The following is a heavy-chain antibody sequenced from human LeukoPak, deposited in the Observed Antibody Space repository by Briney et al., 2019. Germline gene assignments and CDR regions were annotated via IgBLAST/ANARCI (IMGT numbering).Heavy chain of an antibody. D-gene: IGHD5-18*01. Sequence: SETLSLTCAVYGGSFSGYYWSWIRQPPGKGLEWIGEINHSGSTNYNPSLKSGVTISVDTSKNQFSLKLSSVTAADTAVYYFASRDEVGYSYYYFDYWGQGTLVTVSS. V-gene: IGHV4-34*01. CDR1: GGSFSGYY. CDR2: INHSGST. J-gene: IGHJ4*02. CDR3: ASRDEVGYSYYYFDY.